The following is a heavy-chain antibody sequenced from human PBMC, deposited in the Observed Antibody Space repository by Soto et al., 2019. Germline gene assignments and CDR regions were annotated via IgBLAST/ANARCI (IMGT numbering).Heavy chain of an antibody. CDR2: FRTGGDDGTT. V-gene: IGHV3-23*01. D-gene: IGHD3-10*01. CDR3: AKKVNSGPGSQYFDY. CDR1: GFTFSSYS. J-gene: IGHJ4*02. Sequence: GGSLRLSCVASGFTFSSYSMSWVRQAPGKGLEWVSGFRTGGDDGTTYYADSVKGRFTISRDNSKNTLFLQMNSLRAEDTAIYYCAKKVNSGPGSQYFDYWGQGTLVTVSS.